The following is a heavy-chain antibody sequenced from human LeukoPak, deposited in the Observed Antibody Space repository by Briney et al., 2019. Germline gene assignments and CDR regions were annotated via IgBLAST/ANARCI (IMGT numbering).Heavy chain of an antibody. V-gene: IGHV3-23*01. J-gene: IGHJ5*01. Sequence: GGSLSLSCSASGFTFSKYAMGWVPQAPGGGVEGGSAIIVGVGRAFYAVPVRGRFTISRDNSQNTLYLKRKSLRAGAGALFSCAKDIYCGGACYIRDCDSWGQGTLVTVSS. CDR1: GFTFSKYA. CDR2: IIVGVGRA. CDR3: AKDIYCGGACYIRDCDS. D-gene: IGHD2-21*02.